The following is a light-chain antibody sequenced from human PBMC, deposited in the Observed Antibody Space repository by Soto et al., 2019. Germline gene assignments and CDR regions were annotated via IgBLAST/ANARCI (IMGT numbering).Light chain of an antibody. V-gene: IGKV1-39*01. CDR3: QQCYNTPRT. J-gene: IGKJ3*01. CDR2: GAS. CDR1: QAINTY. Sequence: DIQMTQSPSSLSASVGDRITVTCRASQAINTYLNWYQQRPGKAPKVLIFGASTLQSGVPSRFSGSGSGTDFTLTINNLQPEDFATYFCQQCYNTPRTFGPGTKVAIK.